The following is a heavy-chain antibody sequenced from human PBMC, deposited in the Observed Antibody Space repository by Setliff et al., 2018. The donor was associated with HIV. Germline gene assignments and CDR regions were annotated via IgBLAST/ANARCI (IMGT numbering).Heavy chain of an antibody. Sequence: PSETLSLTCAVYGGSFNGYSWTWIRQPPGKGLEWIGGINHSGSTNYNPSLKSRVTISVDTSKNQFSLKLSSVTAADTAVYYCARVSSTYWYSIFRNYYYHMDVWGKGTTVTVSS. J-gene: IGHJ6*03. CDR1: GGSFNGYS. CDR2: INHSGST. CDR3: ARVSSTYWYSIFRNYYYHMDV. V-gene: IGHV4-34*01. D-gene: IGHD2-8*02.